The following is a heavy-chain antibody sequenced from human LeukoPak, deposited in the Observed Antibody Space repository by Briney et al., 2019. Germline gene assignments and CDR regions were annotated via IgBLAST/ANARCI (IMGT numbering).Heavy chain of an antibody. CDR2: INSDGSST. D-gene: IGHD1-26*01. CDR1: GFTFSSYW. Sequence: GGSLRLSCAASGFTFSSYWMHWVRQAPGKGLVWVSHINSDGSSTSYADSVKGRFTISRDNAKSTLYLQMNSLRAEDTAVYYCVSSYDYYYYGLDVWGQGTTVTVSS. V-gene: IGHV3-74*01. J-gene: IGHJ6*02. CDR3: VSSYDYYYYGLDV.